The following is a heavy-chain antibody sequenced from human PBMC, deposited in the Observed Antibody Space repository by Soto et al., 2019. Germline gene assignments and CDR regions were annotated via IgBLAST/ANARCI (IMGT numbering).Heavy chain of an antibody. D-gene: IGHD4-17*01. CDR3: ARVGARYGDYEDAFDI. CDR1: GGSIRSYY. CDR2: IYYSGST. Sequence: SDTLSHTCTVSGGSIRSYYWSWIRQPPGKGLEWIGYIYYSGSTNYNPSLKSRVTISVDTSKNQFSLKLSSVTAADTAVYYCARVGARYGDYEDAFDIWGQGTMVTVSS. V-gene: IGHV4-59*07. J-gene: IGHJ3*02.